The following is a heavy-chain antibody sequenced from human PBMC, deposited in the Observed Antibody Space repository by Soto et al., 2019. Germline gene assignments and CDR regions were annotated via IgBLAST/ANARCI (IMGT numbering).Heavy chain of an antibody. CDR3: AKGRQLRSFDY. CDR2: ISYDGSNK. CDR1: GFTFSSYA. D-gene: IGHD5-12*01. V-gene: IGHV3-30-3*01. J-gene: IGHJ4*02. Sequence: GGSLRLSCAASGFTFSSYAMHWVRQAPGKGLEWVAVISYDGSNKYYADSVKGRFTISRDNSKNTLYLQMNSLRAEDTAVYYCAKGRQLRSFDYWGQGTLVTVSS.